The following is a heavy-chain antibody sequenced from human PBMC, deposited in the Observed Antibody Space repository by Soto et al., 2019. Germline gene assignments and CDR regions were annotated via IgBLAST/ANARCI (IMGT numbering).Heavy chain of an antibody. CDR1: GYIFTDYF. CDR3: AREEACYQSSRDYWLSSFDL. D-gene: IGHD3-16*02. J-gene: IGHJ4*02. V-gene: IGHV1-46*01. CDR2: VKSSGGGA. Sequence: QVQLEQSGAEVKKPGASVKISCKTYGYIFTDYFIHWVRQAPGQGLEWMGLVKSSGGGAVYAQDFQGRVTMTRDTSTSTAYMEVSSLRLDDTAVYFCAREEACYQSSRDYWLSSFDLWGQGTPVTVSS.